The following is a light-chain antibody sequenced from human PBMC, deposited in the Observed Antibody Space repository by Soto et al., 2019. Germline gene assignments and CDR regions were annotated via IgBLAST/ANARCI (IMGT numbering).Light chain of an antibody. CDR2: RNN. V-gene: IGLV1-47*01. J-gene: IGLJ3*02. CDR3: AAWDDSLSGRV. CDR1: SSNIGVNY. Sequence: QSALTQPPSASGTPGQRVTISCSGSSSNIGVNYVYWYQQLPGTAPKLLIYRNNQRPSGVPARFSGSKSGTSASLAISGLRSEDEADYYCAAWDDSLSGRVFGGGTKLTVL.